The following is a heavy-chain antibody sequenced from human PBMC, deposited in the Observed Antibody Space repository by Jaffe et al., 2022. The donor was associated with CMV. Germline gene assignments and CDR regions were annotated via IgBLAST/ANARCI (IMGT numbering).Heavy chain of an antibody. J-gene: IGHJ2*01. CDR3: ARDPGYCTSTTCHFYWYFDL. CDR2: ITSSGDYT. Sequence: EVQLVESGGGLVKPGGSLRLSCAASGFTLSNYSLNWVRQAPGKGLEWVSSITSSGDYTFYADSVKGRFTISRDNAKDSLYLQMSSLRAEDSAVYYCARDPGYCTSTTCHFYWYFDLWGRGTLVTVSS. CDR1: GFTLSNYS. D-gene: IGHD2-2*01. V-gene: IGHV3-21*01.